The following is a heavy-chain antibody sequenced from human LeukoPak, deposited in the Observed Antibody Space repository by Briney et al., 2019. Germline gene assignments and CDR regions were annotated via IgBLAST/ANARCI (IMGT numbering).Heavy chain of an antibody. D-gene: IGHD3-3*01. CDR3: ARDPYYDFWSGYYTYYYYGMDV. J-gene: IGHJ6*02. CDR2: ISSSSSYI. Sequence: PGGSLRLSCAASGFTFSSYSMNWVRQAPGKGLEWVSSISSSSSYIYYADSVKGRFTISRDNAKNSLYLQMNSLRAEDTAVYYCARDPYYDFWSGYYTYYYYGMDVWGQGTTVTVSS. V-gene: IGHV3-21*01. CDR1: GFTFSSYS.